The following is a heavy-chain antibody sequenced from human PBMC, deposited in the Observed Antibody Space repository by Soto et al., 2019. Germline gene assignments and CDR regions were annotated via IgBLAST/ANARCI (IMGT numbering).Heavy chain of an antibody. D-gene: IGHD2-21*02. CDR2: IYWDDDK. Sequence: QITLRESGPTLVKPTQTLTLTCTFSGFSLTTAGVGVGWIRQPPGKALEWLALIYWDDDKRYSPSLKSRLTITKDTSKNQVVLTMTNMDPVDAATYYCALHLTAEGYFDSWGQGTLVTVSS. CDR3: ALHLTAEGYFDS. CDR1: GFSLTTAGVG. J-gene: IGHJ4*02. V-gene: IGHV2-5*02.